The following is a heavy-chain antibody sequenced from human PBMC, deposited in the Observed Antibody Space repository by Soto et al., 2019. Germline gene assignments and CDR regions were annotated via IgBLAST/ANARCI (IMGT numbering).Heavy chain of an antibody. CDR2: ISSSSSYI. Sequence: EVQLVESGGGLVKPGGSLRLSCAASGFTFSSYSMNWVRQAPGKGLEWVSSISSSSSYIYYGDLVKGRFTISRDNAKNSLYLQMISLRAEDTAVYYCARGLPNGSGQYCDYWGQGTLVTVS. D-gene: IGHD3-10*01. CDR3: ARGLPNGSGQYCDY. CDR1: GFTFSSYS. V-gene: IGHV3-21*01. J-gene: IGHJ4*02.